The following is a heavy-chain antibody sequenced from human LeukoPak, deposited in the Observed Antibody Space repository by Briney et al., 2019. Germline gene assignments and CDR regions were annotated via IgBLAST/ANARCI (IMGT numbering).Heavy chain of an antibody. V-gene: IGHV3-7*01. CDR1: GFTFSSYA. CDR3: AGFGYFDSTLNWFDP. D-gene: IGHD3-9*01. J-gene: IGHJ5*02. Sequence: GRSLRLSCAASGFTFSSYAMHWVRQAPGKGLEWVANIKQDGSEKYYVDSVKGRFTISRDNAKNSLYLQMNSLRAEDTAVYYCAGFGYFDSTLNWFDPWGQGTLVTVSS. CDR2: IKQDGSEK.